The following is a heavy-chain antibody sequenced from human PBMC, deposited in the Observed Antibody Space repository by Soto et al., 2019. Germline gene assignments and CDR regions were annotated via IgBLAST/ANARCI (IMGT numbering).Heavy chain of an antibody. CDR3: AKDDYGKNDGDDLEM. CDR1: GYTFTSFG. D-gene: IGHD4-17*01. CDR2: IIVYNGKT. V-gene: IGHV1-18*01. Sequence: QVQLVQSGAEVKKPGASVKVSCKASGYTFTSFGITWVRQAPGQGLEWMGWIIVYNGKTNYSQKRQGRVTVTRDTSTNTAYMELRSLRSDDTAVYYFAKDDYGKNDGDDLEMWGQGTMVTVSS. J-gene: IGHJ3*02.